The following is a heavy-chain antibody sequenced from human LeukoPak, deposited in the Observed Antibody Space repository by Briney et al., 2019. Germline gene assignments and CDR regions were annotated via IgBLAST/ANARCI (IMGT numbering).Heavy chain of an antibody. CDR1: GFTFSSYS. D-gene: IGHD4-23*01. CDR3: AKDRRTVVTRNYYYGMDV. V-gene: IGHV3-30*02. CDR2: IWYDGSNK. J-gene: IGHJ6*02. Sequence: LTGGSLRLSCAASGFTFSSYSMHWVRPAPGKGLEWVAVIWYDGSNKYYADSVKGRFTISRDNSKNTLYLQMNSLRAEDTAVYYCAKDRRTVVTRNYYYGMDVWGQGTTVTVSS.